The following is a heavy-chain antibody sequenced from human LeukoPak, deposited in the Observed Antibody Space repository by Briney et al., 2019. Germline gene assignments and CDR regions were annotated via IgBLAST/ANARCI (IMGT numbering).Heavy chain of an antibody. J-gene: IGHJ3*02. D-gene: IGHD5-12*01. CDR3: ARSDIVATIDAFDI. V-gene: IGHV3-33*01. CDR2: IWYDGSNK. CDR1: GFTFSSYG. Sequence: GGSLRLSCAASGFTFSSYGMHWVRQAPGKGLESGAVIWYDGSNKYYAESVKGRFTISRNNSKNTMYLQMNSLRAEDTAVYHCARSDIVATIDAFDIWGQGTMVTVSS.